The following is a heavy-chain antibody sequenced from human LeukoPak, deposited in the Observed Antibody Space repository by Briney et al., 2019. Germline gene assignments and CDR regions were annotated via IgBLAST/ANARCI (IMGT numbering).Heavy chain of an antibody. D-gene: IGHD1-26*01. Sequence: ASVKVSCKASGYTFTSYGISWVRPAPGQGLEWMGWISAYNGNTNYAQKLQGRVTMTTDTSTSTAYMELRSLRSDDTAVYYCASVSQRWELHVQYYYYYMDVWGKGTTVTVSS. CDR2: ISAYNGNT. CDR1: GYTFTSYG. J-gene: IGHJ6*03. CDR3: ASVSQRWELHVQYYYYYMDV. V-gene: IGHV1-18*01.